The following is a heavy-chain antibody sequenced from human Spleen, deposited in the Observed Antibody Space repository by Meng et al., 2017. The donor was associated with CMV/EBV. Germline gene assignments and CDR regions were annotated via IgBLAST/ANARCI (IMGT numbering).Heavy chain of an antibody. CDR2: ISTYNGNT. CDR3: ARSYNWHFDY. D-gene: IGHD1-1*01. CDR1: GYTFTSYD. J-gene: IGHJ4*02. V-gene: IGHV1-18*01. Sequence: SCKDSGYTFTSYDISWVRQAPGQGLEWLGWISTYNGNTNYAQKLQGRVTMTTDTSTSTAYMELRSLRSDDTAVYYCARSYNWHFDYWGQGTLVTVSS.